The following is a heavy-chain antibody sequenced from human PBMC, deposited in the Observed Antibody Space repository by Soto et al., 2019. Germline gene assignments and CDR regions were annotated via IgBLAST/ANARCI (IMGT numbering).Heavy chain of an antibody. J-gene: IGHJ4*02. D-gene: IGHD2-15*01. Sequence: ASVKVSCEVSGYTLTELSMHWVRQAPGKGLEWMGGFDPEDGETIYAQKFQGRVTMTEDTSTDTAYMELSSLRSEDTAVYYCATYIVVVVAYEFDYWGQGTLVTVSS. CDR2: FDPEDGET. CDR1: GYTLTELS. CDR3: ATYIVVVVAYEFDY. V-gene: IGHV1-24*01.